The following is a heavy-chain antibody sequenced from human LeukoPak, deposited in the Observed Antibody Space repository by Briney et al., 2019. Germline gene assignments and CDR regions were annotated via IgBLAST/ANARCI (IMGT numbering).Heavy chain of an antibody. J-gene: IGHJ3*02. Sequence: SETLSLTCAVYGGSFSGYYWSWIRQPPGKGLEWIGEINHSGSTNYNPSLKSRVTISVDTSKNQFSLKLSSVTAADTAVYYCARAPPYYYDSSGYYYPAAFDIWGQGTMVTVS. CDR3: ARAPPYYYDSSGYYYPAAFDI. CDR2: INHSGST. V-gene: IGHV4-34*01. CDR1: GGSFSGYY. D-gene: IGHD3-22*01.